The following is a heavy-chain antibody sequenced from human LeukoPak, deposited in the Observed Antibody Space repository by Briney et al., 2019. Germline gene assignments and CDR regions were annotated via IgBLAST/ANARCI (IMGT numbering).Heavy chain of an antibody. CDR1: GFTFSSYA. CDR2: ISGSGGST. CDR3: AKAPNIMCTNGVCPFDY. J-gene: IGHJ4*02. D-gene: IGHD2-8*01. Sequence: GGSLRLSCAASGFTFSSYAMSWVRQAPGKGLEWVSAISGSGGSTYYADSVKGRFTISRDNSKNTLYLQMNSLRAEDTAVYYCAKAPNIMCTNGVCPFDYWGQGTLVTVSS. V-gene: IGHV3-23*01.